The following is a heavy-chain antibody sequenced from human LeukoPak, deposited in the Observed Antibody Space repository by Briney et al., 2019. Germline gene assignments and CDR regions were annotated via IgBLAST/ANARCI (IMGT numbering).Heavy chain of an antibody. CDR1: GGSVSSGSYY. V-gene: IGHV4-61*01. CDR3: ARDHSEDYGDYADAFDI. J-gene: IGHJ3*02. Sequence: PSETLSLTCTVSGGSVSSGSYYWSWIRQPPGKGLEWIGEINHSGSTNYNPSLKSRVTISVDTSKNQFSLKLSSVTAADTAVYYCARDHSEDYGDYADAFDIWGQGTMVTVSS. D-gene: IGHD4-17*01. CDR2: INHSGST.